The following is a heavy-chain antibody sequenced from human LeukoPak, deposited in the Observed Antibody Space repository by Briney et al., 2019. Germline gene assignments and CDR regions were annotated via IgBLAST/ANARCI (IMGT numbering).Heavy chain of an antibody. CDR3: AKGSDGSSFYDSSGYIPYYFDY. CDR1: GFTFSDYA. Sequence: GGSLRLSCAASGFTFSDYAMNWVRQSPGKGLEWVSGIRVGGELYYADSVKGRFTISRDNSKNSLYLQMNSLRTEDTALYYCAKGSDGSSFYDSSGYIPYYFDYWGQGTLVTVSS. D-gene: IGHD3-22*01. CDR2: IRVGGEL. J-gene: IGHJ4*02. V-gene: IGHV3-43*02.